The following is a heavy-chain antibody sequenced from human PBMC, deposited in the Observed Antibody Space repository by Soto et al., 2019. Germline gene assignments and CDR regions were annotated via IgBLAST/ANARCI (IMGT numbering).Heavy chain of an antibody. J-gene: IGHJ4*02. V-gene: IGHV3-23*01. CDR1: GFAFSNYA. CDR3: ARAEDDYGDQDPFDF. Sequence: EVQLLESGGDLVQPGGSLRLSCAASGFAFSNYAMSWVRQAPGKGLEWVSGVGGSGDRTYYADFVKGRFTVSRDNSKNTMYLQMNSLRVEDTAIYYCARAEDDYGDQDPFDFWGQGALVTVSS. CDR2: VGGSGDRT. D-gene: IGHD4-17*01.